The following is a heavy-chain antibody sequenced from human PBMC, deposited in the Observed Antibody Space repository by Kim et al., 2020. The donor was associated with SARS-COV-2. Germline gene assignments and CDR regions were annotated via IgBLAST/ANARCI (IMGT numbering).Heavy chain of an antibody. Sequence: SVKVSCKASGGTFSSYAISWVRQAPGQGLEWMGGIIPIFGTANYAQKFQGRVTITADESTSTAYMELSSLRSEDTAVYYCASSPQGYSYGLSYYYYGMDVWGQGTTVTVSS. D-gene: IGHD5-18*01. CDR1: GGTFSSYA. CDR3: ASSPQGYSYGLSYYYYGMDV. J-gene: IGHJ6*02. CDR2: IIPIFGTA. V-gene: IGHV1-69*13.